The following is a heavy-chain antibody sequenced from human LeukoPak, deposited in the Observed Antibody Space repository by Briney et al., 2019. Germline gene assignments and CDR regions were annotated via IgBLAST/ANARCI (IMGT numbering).Heavy chain of an antibody. CDR2: IYHSGST. D-gene: IGHD3-22*01. CDR1: GASISNSNW. Sequence: SETLSLTCAVTGASISNSNWWSWVRQPPGKGLEWIGEIYHSGSTNYKPSLKSRATISVDKSKNQFSLKLSSVTAADTAVYYCARAPTNYYDSSGYFAFDIWGQGTMVTVSS. CDR3: ARAPTNYYDSSGYFAFDI. J-gene: IGHJ3*02. V-gene: IGHV4-4*02.